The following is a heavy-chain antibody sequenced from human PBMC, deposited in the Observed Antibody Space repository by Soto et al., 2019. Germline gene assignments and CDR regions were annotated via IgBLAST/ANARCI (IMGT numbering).Heavy chain of an antibody. D-gene: IGHD2-21*02. CDR3: ARHGRGVTRRGVYFQH. CDR2: IYYSGST. CDR1: GGSISGYY. J-gene: IGHJ1*01. V-gene: IGHV4-59*08. Sequence: PSETLCLTCTVSGGSISGYYLSWIRQPPGKGLEWIGYIYYSGSTNYNPSLKSRVTISVDTSKNQFSLKLSSVTAADTAVYYCARHGRGVTRRGVYFQHWGQGTLVTVSS.